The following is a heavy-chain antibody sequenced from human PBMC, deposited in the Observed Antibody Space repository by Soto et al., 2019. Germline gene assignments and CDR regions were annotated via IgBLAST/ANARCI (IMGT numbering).Heavy chain of an antibody. V-gene: IGHV4-4*02. CDR3: ARVELQYCSGGSCYPSSWFDP. CDR2: IYHSGST. CDR1: SGSISSSNW. D-gene: IGHD2-15*01. J-gene: IGHJ5*02. Sequence: SETLSLTCAVSSGSISSSNWWSWVRQPPGKGLECIGEIYHSGSTNYNPSLKSRVTISVDKSKNQFSLKLSSVTAADTAVYYCARVELQYCSGGSCYPSSWFDPWGQGTLVTVSS.